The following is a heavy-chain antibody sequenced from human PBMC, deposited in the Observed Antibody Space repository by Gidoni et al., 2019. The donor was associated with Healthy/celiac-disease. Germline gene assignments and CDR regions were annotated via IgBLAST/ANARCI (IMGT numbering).Heavy chain of an antibody. CDR1: GGSISSGSYY. CDR2: IYTSGST. J-gene: IGHJ6*02. D-gene: IGHD6-19*01. CDR3: ASGQGGAGHKPNGMDV. Sequence: QVQLQESGPGLVQPSQTLSLTCTVSGGSISSGSYYWSWIRQPAGKGLEWIGRIYTSGSTNYNPSLKSRVTISVDTSKNQFSLKLSSVTAADTAVYYCASGQGGAGHKPNGMDVWGQGTTVTVSS. V-gene: IGHV4-61*02.